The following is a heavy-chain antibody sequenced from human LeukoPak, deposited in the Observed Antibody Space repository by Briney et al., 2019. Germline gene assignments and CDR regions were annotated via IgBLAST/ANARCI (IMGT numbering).Heavy chain of an antibody. CDR1: GYTFTGYY. D-gene: IGHD5-18*01. V-gene: IGHV1-2*02. CDR3: ARDTAMVTYWFDP. Sequence: ASVTVSFKASGYTFTGYYMHWVRQAPGQGLEWMGWINPNSGGTNYAQKFQGRVTMTRDTSISTAYMELSRLRSDVTAVYYCARDTAMVTYWFDPWGQGTLVTVSS. CDR2: INPNSGGT. J-gene: IGHJ5*02.